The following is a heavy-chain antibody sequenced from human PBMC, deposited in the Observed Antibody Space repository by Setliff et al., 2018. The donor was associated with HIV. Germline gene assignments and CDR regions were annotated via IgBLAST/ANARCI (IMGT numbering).Heavy chain of an antibody. CDR2: IGAVGAPT. CDR3: AKIQNPQGYYYDSSGYYPQPGSPDY. D-gene: IGHD3-22*01. CDR1: GFTFSTYA. V-gene: IGHV3-23*01. Sequence: PGGSLRLSCAASGFTFSTYAMGWVRQAAGKGLEWVSTIGAVGAPTFYAESVKGRFTVSKDNSKDTLYLQMTSLRDEDTAIYYCAKIQNPQGYYYDSSGYYPQPGSPDYWGQGTLVTVSS. J-gene: IGHJ4*02.